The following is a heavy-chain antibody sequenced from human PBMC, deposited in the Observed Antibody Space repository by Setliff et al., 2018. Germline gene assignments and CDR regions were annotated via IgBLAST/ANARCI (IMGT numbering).Heavy chain of an antibody. D-gene: IGHD3-10*01. J-gene: IGHJ6*03. CDR3: ARVRITPYCMDV. CDR2: IYSSGST. V-gene: IGHV4-30-4*08. CDR1: GGSISSGDYY. Sequence: SETLSLTCTVSGGSISSGDYYWSWIRQPPGKGLEWIGYIYSSGSTYYNPSLKSRVTMSVDKSKNQFSLKLYSVTAADTAVYFCARVRITPYCMDVWGKGTTVTVSS.